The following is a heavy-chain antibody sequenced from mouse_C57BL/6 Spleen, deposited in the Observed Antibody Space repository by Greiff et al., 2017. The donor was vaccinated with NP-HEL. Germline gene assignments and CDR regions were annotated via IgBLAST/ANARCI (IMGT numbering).Heavy chain of an antibody. CDR3: ARSKFLTGNAMDY. CDR1: GYSFTGYY. D-gene: IGHD4-1*01. J-gene: IGHJ4*01. CDR2: INPSTGGT. V-gene: IGHV1-42*01. Sequence: VQLKQTGPELVKPGASVKISCKASGYSFTGYYMNWVKQSPEKSLEWIGEINPSTGGTTYNQKFKAKATLTVDKSSSTAYMQLKSLTSEDSAVYYCARSKFLTGNAMDYWGQGTSVTVSS.